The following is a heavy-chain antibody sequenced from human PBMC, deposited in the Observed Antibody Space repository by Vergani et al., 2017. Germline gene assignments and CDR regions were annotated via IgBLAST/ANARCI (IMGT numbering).Heavy chain of an antibody. CDR1: GFTFSRTT. Sequence: EVQLLDSGGGLVKPGGSLRLSCAGSGFTFSRTTLTWVRQAPGKGLEWVASISSSSGYIHYGDVVRGRFTISRDNAKNSVYLQMSSLTVDDTGVYYCASRVNSSGGLDVWGQGTTVTVSS. D-gene: IGHD1/OR15-1a*01. CDR2: ISSSSGYI. J-gene: IGHJ6*02. CDR3: ASRVNSSGGLDV. V-gene: IGHV3-21*02.